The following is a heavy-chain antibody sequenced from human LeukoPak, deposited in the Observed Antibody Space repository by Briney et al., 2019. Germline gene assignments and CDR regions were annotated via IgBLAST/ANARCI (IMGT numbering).Heavy chain of an antibody. CDR3: ARGHSSSSVYYYYGMDV. V-gene: IGHV3-30-3*01. J-gene: IGHJ6*02. CDR1: GFTFSSYA. CDR2: IPYDGSNK. Sequence: PGGSLRLSCAASGFTFSSYAMHWVRQAPGKGLEWVAVIPYDGSNKYYADSVKGRFTISRDNSKNTLYLQMNSLRAEDTAVYYCARGHSSSSVYYYYGMDVWGQGTTVTVSS. D-gene: IGHD6-6*01.